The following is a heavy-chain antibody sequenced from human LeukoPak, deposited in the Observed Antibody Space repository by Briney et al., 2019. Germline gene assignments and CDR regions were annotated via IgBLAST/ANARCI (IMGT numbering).Heavy chain of an antibody. CDR1: GGTFSSYA. Sequence: SVKVSCKASGGTFSSYAISWVRQAPGQGLEWMGGIIPIFGTANYAQKFQGRVTITADESTSTAYMELSSLRSEDTAVYYCARDRDPVSYDAFDIWGQGTMVTVSS. D-gene: IGHD1-26*01. J-gene: IGHJ3*02. V-gene: IGHV1-69*13. CDR2: IIPIFGTA. CDR3: ARDRDPVSYDAFDI.